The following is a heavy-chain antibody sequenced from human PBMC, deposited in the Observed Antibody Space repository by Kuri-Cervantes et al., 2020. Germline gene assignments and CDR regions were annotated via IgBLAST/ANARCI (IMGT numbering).Heavy chain of an antibody. D-gene: IGHD3-10*01. CDR2: ISSSSSYI. CDR1: GFTFSSYS. V-gene: IGHV3-21*04. CDR3: ARVPPGEAAADY. Sequence: GESLKISCAASGFTFSSYSMNWVRQAPGKGLEWVSSISSSSSYIYYADSVKGRFTISRDNSKNTVYLQMNSLRADDTAVYYCARVPPGEAAADYWGQGTLVTVSS. J-gene: IGHJ4*02.